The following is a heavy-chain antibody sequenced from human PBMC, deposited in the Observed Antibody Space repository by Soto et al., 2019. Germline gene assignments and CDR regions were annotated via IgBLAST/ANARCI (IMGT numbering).Heavy chain of an antibody. CDR2: IIPIFGTA. Sequence: QVQLVQSGAEVKKPGSSVTVSCKASGGTFSSYAISWVRQAPGQGLEWMGGIIPIFGTANYAQKFQGRVTITADKSTSTAYMELSSLRSEDTAVYYCASLGNFWSGYYEFVPAPWGQGTLVTVSS. D-gene: IGHD3-3*01. V-gene: IGHV1-69*06. J-gene: IGHJ5*02. CDR1: GGTFSSYA. CDR3: ASLGNFWSGYYEFVPAP.